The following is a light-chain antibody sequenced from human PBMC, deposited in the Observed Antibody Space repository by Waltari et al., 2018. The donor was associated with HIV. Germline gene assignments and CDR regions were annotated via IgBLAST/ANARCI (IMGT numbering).Light chain of an antibody. CDR3: SSSVGSSNYV. CDR2: EVT. J-gene: IGLJ1*01. V-gene: IGLV2-8*01. Sequence: QSALTQPPSASGSPGQSVTISCTGTSSDVGGSQFVSWYQQHPGKAPKVMIYEVTKRPSGVPDRFSGSRSGNTASLTVSGLQAEDEADYYCSSSVGSSNYVFGTGTKVTVL. CDR1: SSDVGGSQF.